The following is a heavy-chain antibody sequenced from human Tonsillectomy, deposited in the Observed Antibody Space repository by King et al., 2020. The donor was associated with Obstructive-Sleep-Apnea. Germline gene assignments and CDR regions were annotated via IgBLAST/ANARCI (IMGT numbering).Heavy chain of an antibody. CDR3: AKAVGATEGWFDP. V-gene: IGHV3-30*18. CDR2: ISYDGSNK. J-gene: IGHJ5*02. CDR1: GFTFSSYG. D-gene: IGHD1-26*01. Sequence: VQLVESGGGVVQPGRSLRLSCAASGFTFSSYGMHWVRQAPGKGLEWVAVISYDGSNKYYADSVKGRFTISRDNSKNTLYLQMNSLRAGDTAVYYCAKAVGATEGWFDPWGQGTLVTVSS.